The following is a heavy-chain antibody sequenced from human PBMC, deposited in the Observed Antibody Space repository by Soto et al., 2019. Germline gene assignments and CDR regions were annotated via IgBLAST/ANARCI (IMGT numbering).Heavy chain of an antibody. D-gene: IGHD6-13*01. Sequence: QVQLVQSGSEVKKPGASVKVSCKASGYTFMNYHMHWVRQAPGRGLEWLGKINPIGGSTTYAQKFLGRVTKTRDTSTSTGYMELSSLRSEDTAVYYCARAASALFWGQGTQVTVAS. J-gene: IGHJ4*02. CDR3: ARAASALF. CDR1: GYTFMNYH. V-gene: IGHV1-46*01. CDR2: INPIGGST.